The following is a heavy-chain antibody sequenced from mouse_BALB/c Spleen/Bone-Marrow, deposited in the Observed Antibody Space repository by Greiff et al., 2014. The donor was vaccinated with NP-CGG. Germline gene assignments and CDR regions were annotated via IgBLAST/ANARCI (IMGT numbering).Heavy chain of an antibody. CDR3: AMADGYYAWFAY. Sequence: EVKLMESGAEFVKPGASVKLSCTASGFNIKDTYMHWVKRRPEKGLEWIGRIDNANDNTKYEPNFKGKATITADTSSNTAYLQLSSLTSEDTAVYYCAMADGYYAWFAYWGQGTLVTVSA. D-gene: IGHD2-3*01. CDR2: IDNANDNT. CDR1: GFNIKDTY. J-gene: IGHJ3*01. V-gene: IGHV14-3*02.